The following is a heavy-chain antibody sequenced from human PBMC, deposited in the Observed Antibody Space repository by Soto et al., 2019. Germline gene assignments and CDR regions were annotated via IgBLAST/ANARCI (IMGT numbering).Heavy chain of an antibody. D-gene: IGHD3-22*01. CDR3: TRAPPYYYDSSDFYGVRRNWFDP. V-gene: IGHV1-8*01. CDR2: MNPNSGNA. CDR1: GYIFTNYD. J-gene: IGHJ5*02. Sequence: QVQLVQSGAEVKKPGASVKVSCKASGYIFTNYDIHWVRQATGQGLEWMGWMNPNSGNAGYAQEFQDRVTMTRDTSITTAYMELSSLISEDAAVYYCTRAPPYYYDSSDFYGVRRNWFDPWGQGTLVTVSS.